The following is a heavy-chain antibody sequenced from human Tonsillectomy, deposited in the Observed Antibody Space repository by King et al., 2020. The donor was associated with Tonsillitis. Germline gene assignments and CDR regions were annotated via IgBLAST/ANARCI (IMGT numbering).Heavy chain of an antibody. CDR1: GYSFTVHP. Sequence: QLVQSGAEVKKPGASVKISCKTSGYSFTVHPMHWVRQAPGQRLEWMGWINSGNGNTHYSQKFQGRVTITRDTSASTTFMELSSLTSEDTAVYYCARDHRYCSGGSCYFPPDFWGQGTLVTVSS. CDR2: INSGNGNT. CDR3: ARDHRYCSGGSCYFPPDF. V-gene: IGHV1-3*01. D-gene: IGHD2-15*01. J-gene: IGHJ4*02.